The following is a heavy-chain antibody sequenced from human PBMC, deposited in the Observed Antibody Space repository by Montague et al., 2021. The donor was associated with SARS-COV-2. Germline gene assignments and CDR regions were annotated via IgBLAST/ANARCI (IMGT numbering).Heavy chain of an antibody. J-gene: IGHJ3*02. CDR3: ARHSGRDTIFGVVIIPDAFDI. Sequence: SETLSLTCTVSGGSISSSSYYWGWIRQPPGKGLEWIGSIYYSGSTYYNPSLKSRVTISVDTSKNQFSLKLSSVTAADTAAYYCARHSGRDTIFGVVIIPDAFDIWGQGTMGTVSS. CDR2: IYYSGST. CDR1: GGSISSSSYY. V-gene: IGHV4-39*01. D-gene: IGHD3-3*01.